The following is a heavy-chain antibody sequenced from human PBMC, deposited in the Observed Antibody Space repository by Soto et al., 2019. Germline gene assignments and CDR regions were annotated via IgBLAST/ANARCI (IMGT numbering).Heavy chain of an antibody. CDR2: ISWNSGSI. CDR1: GFTFDDYA. Sequence: GGSLRLSCAASGFTFDDYAMHWVRQAPGKGLEWVSGISWNSGSIGYADSVKGRFTVSRDNARNSLYLQMNSLRPEDTAVYYCVKDRSDTWSFDYWGQGTLVTVSS. CDR3: VKDRSDTWSFDY. J-gene: IGHJ4*02. V-gene: IGHV3-9*01. D-gene: IGHD2-8*02.